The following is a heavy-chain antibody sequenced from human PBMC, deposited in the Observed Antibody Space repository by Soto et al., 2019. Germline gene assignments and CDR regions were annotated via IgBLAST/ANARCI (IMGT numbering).Heavy chain of an antibody. D-gene: IGHD3-3*01. CDR1: GYTFTSYA. Sequence: VPLVQSGAEVKNPGASVKVSCKASGYTFTSYAMHWVRQAPGQRLEWMGWINAGNGNTKYSQQFQGSVTITRDTSGGTAYMELSSLRSEDTAVDYCARDALDFWSCYLDYWGQGTLVTVGS. V-gene: IGHV1-3*01. J-gene: IGHJ4*02. CDR3: ARDALDFWSCYLDY. CDR2: INAGNGNT.